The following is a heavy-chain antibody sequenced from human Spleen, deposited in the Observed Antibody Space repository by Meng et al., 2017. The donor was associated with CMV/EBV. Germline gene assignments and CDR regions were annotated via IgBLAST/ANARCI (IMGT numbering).Heavy chain of an antibody. CDR1: GFTFSTYA. D-gene: IGHD2-15*01. J-gene: IGHJ4*02. CDR2: ISDNGDRT. Sequence: GESLKISCATSGFTFSTYAMSWVRQAPGKGLEWVSGISDNGDRTYYADSVKGRFTISRDNSKNTLYLQMDSLRAEDTAVYYCAKAACSSGSCYSNFWGQGTLVTVSS. CDR3: AKAACSSGSCYSNF. V-gene: IGHV3-23*01.